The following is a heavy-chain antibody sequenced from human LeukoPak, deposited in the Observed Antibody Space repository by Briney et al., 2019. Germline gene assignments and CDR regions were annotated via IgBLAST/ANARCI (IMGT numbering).Heavy chain of an antibody. CDR1: GFTFSSYA. J-gene: IGHJ4*02. Sequence: GRSLRLSCAASGFTFSSYAMHWVRQAPGKGLEWVAVISYDGSNKYYADSVKGRFTTSRDNSKNTLYLQMNSLRAEDTAVYYCARDSSSWYPNSFYFDYWGQGTLVTVSS. V-gene: IGHV3-30*04. CDR3: ARDSSSWYPNSFYFDY. D-gene: IGHD6-13*01. CDR2: ISYDGSNK.